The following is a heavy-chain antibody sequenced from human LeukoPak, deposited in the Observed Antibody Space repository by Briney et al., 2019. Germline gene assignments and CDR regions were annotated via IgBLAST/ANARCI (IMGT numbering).Heavy chain of an antibody. J-gene: IGHJ4*02. V-gene: IGHV4-39*07. CDR2: IYYSGST. D-gene: IGHD2-21*01. CDR3: AREGGGDRIRYFDY. Sequence: SETLSLTCTVSGGSISSSSYYWGWIRQPPGKGLEWIGSIYYSGSTNYNPSLKSRVTISVDTSKNQFSLNVSSVTAADTAVYYCAREGGGDRIRYFDYWGQGTLVSVSS. CDR1: GGSISSSSYY.